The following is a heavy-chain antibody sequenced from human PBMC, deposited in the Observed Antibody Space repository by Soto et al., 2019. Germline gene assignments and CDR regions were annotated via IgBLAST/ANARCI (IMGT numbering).Heavy chain of an antibody. D-gene: IGHD5-12*01. Sequence: QVQLVESGGGLVKPGGSLRLSCAASGFTFSDYYMSRIRQAPGKGLGWVSYISSSGRTIYYADSVKGRFTISRDNAKNSLYLKMNSLRAEDTAVYYCAREDVYNYSPYYYCYYGMDVWGQGTTVTVSS. CDR1: GFTFSDYY. J-gene: IGHJ6*02. V-gene: IGHV3-11*01. CDR2: ISSSGRTI. CDR3: AREDVYNYSPYYYCYYGMDV.